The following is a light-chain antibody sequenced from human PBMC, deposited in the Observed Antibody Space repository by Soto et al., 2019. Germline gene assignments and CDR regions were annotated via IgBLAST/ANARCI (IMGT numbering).Light chain of an antibody. CDR2: GAS. Sequence: EIVLTQSPGTLSLSPGERATLSCSASQSVTNNYLAWYQQKPGQAPRLLIYGASNRATGIPDRFSGSGSGTDFTLTINRLETEEFAVDSCHQWSYSPLTVGGGTKVEIK. J-gene: IGKJ4*02. CDR3: HQWSYSPLT. CDR1: QSVTNNY. V-gene: IGKV3-20*01.